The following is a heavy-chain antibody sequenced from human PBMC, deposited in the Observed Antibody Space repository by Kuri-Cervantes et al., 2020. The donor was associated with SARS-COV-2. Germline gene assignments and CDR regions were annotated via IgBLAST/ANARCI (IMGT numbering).Heavy chain of an antibody. V-gene: IGHV4-4*07. CDR2: IYTSGST. J-gene: IGHJ3*02. D-gene: IGHD6-19*01. Sequence: SETLSLTCTVSGGSISSYYWSWIRQPAGKGLEWIGRIYTSGSTNYNPSLKSRVTISVDTSKNQFSLKLSSVTAADTAVYYCARILNSSGWPIDAFDIWGQGTMVTVSS. CDR1: GGSISSYY. CDR3: ARILNSSGWPIDAFDI.